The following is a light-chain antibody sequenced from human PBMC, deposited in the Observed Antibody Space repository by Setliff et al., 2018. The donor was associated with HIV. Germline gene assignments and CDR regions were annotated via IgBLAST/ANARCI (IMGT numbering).Light chain of an antibody. J-gene: IGLJ2*01. CDR1: SGNIASNY. V-gene: IGLV6-57*01. Sequence: NFMLTQPHSVSESPGKTVTISCARSSGNIASNYVQWFQQRPGSSPTTVVYEDNQRPSGVPDRFSGSIDSSSNSASLTISGLQSDDEADYYCQSYDSSALVFGGGTQLTVL. CDR3: QSYDSSALV. CDR2: EDN.